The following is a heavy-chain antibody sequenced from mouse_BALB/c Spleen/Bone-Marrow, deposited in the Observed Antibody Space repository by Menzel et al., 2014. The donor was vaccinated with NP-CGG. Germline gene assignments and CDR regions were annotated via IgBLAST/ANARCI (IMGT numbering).Heavy chain of an antibody. D-gene: IGHD2-12*01. V-gene: IGHV1-52*01. CDR3: ARWGYDSSYYFAMDY. Sequence: QVQLQQSGAELVRPGASVKLSCKASGYTFTSNWMNWVKQRPEQGLEWIGRIDPYDSETHYNQKFKDKAILTVDKSSSTASTQLNSLTSEGSAVYFCARWGYDSSYYFAMDYWGQGTSATVSS. CDR1: GYTFTSNW. J-gene: IGHJ4*01. CDR2: IDPYDSET.